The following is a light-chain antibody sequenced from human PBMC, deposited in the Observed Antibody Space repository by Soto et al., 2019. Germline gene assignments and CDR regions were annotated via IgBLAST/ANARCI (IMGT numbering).Light chain of an antibody. CDR1: ISDVGGYNT. J-gene: IGLJ1*01. CDR2: DVS. V-gene: IGLV2-14*01. CDR3: SSYTTSISYV. Sequence: QSVLTQPASVSGSPGQSITISCTGTISDVGGYNTVSWYQQHPGKVPKLMIHDVSDRPSWVSDRFSGSKSGNTASPTISGLQAEDEADYYCSSYTTSISYVFGSGTKVTVL.